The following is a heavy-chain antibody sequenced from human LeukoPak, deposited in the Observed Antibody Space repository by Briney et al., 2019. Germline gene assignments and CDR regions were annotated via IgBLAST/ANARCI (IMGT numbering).Heavy chain of an antibody. D-gene: IGHD6-19*01. J-gene: IGHJ4*02. Sequence: KTSETLSLTCTVSGGSISAHYWSWIRQPPGKGLEWIGLIYVSGITNYNPSLKSRVTISVDTSKNQFSLNLSCVSAADTAVYYCARDERTDTSVWHLGNWGQGTLVTVSS. CDR2: IYVSGIT. CDR1: GGSISAHY. CDR3: ARDERTDTSVWHLGN. V-gene: IGHV4-59*11.